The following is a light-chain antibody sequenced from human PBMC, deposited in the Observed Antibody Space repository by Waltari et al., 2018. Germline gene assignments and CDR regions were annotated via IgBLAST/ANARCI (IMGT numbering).Light chain of an antibody. CDR1: QSVSSN. CDR3: QQYNNWPYT. J-gene: IGKJ2*01. CDR2: GAS. V-gene: IGKV3-15*01. Sequence: EIVMTQSPGTLSVSPGERATLSCRASQSVSSNLAWYQQKPGQAPRLLVYGASTRATGIPARFSGSGSGTEFTLTISSMQSEDCAVYYCQQYNNWPYTFGPGTKLEIK.